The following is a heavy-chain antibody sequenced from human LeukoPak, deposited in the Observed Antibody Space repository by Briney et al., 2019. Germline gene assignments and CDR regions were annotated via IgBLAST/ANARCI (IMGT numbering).Heavy chain of an antibody. J-gene: IGHJ4*02. V-gene: IGHV3-53*04. D-gene: IGHD3-22*01. CDR2: IYSGGST. Sequence: PGGSLRLSCAASGFTVSSNYMSRVRQAPGKGLEWVSVIYSGGSTYYADSVKGRFTISRHNSKNTLYLQMNSLRAEDTAVYYCARGKAIGDSSGYYFDYWGQGTLVTVSS. CDR3: ARGKAIGDSSGYYFDY. CDR1: GFTVSSNY.